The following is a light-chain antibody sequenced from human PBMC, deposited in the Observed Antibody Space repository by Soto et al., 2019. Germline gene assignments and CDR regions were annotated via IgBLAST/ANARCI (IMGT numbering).Light chain of an antibody. CDR1: SSNIGADYD. V-gene: IGLV1-40*01. CDR2: GNS. Sequence: QALVTQPPSVSGAPGQRVTISCTGSSSNIGADYDVHWYQQLPGTAPKLLIYGNSNRPSGVPDRFSGSKSGTSASLAITGLQAEDEADYYCQSYDSSLSAVVFGGGTKLTVL. J-gene: IGLJ3*02. CDR3: QSYDSSLSAVV.